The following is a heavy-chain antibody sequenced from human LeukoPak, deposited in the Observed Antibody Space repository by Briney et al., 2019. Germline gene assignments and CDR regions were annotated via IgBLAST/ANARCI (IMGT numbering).Heavy chain of an antibody. D-gene: IGHD6-19*01. J-gene: IGHJ4*02. CDR2: ISGDGVVT. CDR1: GFTFEDHA. Sequence: PGGSLRLSYAASGFTFEDHAMHWLRQPPGKGLEWVSLISGDGVVTYYADSVKGRFTISRDNSKNSLYLQINSLRTEDTALYYCAKDMQWLVPFPHYWGQGTLVTVSS. CDR3: AKDMQWLVPFPHY. V-gene: IGHV3-43*02.